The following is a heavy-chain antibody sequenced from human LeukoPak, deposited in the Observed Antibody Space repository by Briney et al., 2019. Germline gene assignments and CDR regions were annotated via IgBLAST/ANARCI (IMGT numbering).Heavy chain of an antibody. CDR3: ARDDAYSSSWRKDDY. CDR1: GYTFTSYG. V-gene: IGHV1-18*01. J-gene: IGHJ4*02. CDR2: ISAYNGNT. Sequence: GASVKVSCKASGYTFTSYGISWVRQAPGQGLEWMGWISAYNGNTNYAQKLQGRVTMTTDTSTSTAYMELRSLRSDDTAVYYCARDDAYSSSWRKDDYWGQGTLVTVSS. D-gene: IGHD6-13*01.